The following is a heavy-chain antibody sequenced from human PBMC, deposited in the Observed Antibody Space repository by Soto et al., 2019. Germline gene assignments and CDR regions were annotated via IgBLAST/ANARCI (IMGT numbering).Heavy chain of an antibody. V-gene: IGHV3-23*01. Sequence: GGSLRLSCATSGFTFSSQAMSWVRQAPGKGLEWVSAISGNDGTYYAHSVKGRFTISRDVSKNTLYLQMNSLTTEDTALYFCAKAFRGTFINFDSWGQGTLVTVSS. J-gene: IGHJ4*02. D-gene: IGHD3-10*01. CDR1: GFTFSSQA. CDR3: AKAFRGTFINFDS. CDR2: ISGNDGT.